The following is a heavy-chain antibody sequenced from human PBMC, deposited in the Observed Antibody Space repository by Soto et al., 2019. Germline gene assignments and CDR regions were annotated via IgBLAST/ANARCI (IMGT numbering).Heavy chain of an antibody. CDR2: ISSSSSYI. J-gene: IGHJ3*02. V-gene: IGHV3-21*01. CDR3: ARETRDAFDI. Sequence: EVQLVESGGGLVKPGGSLRLSCAASGVTFSSYSMNWVRQAPGKGLEWVSSISSSSSYIYYADSVKGRFTISRDNAKNSLYLQMNSLRAEETAVYYCARETRDAFDIWGQGTMVTVSS. D-gene: IGHD4-17*01. CDR1: GVTFSSYS.